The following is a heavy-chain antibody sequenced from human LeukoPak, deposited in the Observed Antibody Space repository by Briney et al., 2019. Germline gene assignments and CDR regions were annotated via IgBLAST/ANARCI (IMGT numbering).Heavy chain of an antibody. Sequence: GGSLRLSCAASGFTFSSYSMNWVRQAPGKGLEWVSYISSSSSTIYYADSVKGRFTISRDNAKNSLYLQMNSLRAEDTAVYYCARRRDSGSLQHFDYWGQGTLVTVSS. CDR2: ISSSSSTI. D-gene: IGHD1-26*01. CDR3: ARRRDSGSLQHFDY. J-gene: IGHJ4*02. V-gene: IGHV3-48*04. CDR1: GFTFSSYS.